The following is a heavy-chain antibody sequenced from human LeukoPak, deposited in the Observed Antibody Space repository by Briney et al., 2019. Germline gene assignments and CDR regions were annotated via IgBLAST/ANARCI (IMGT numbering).Heavy chain of an antibody. D-gene: IGHD6-19*01. CDR2: IRYDGSNK. CDR3: AKGFGSGWSKYYFDY. J-gene: IGHJ4*02. Sequence: VAXIRYDGSNKYYADSVKGRFTISRDNSKNTLYLQMNSLRAEDTAVYYCAKGFGSGWSKYYFDYWGQGTLVTVSS. V-gene: IGHV3-30*02.